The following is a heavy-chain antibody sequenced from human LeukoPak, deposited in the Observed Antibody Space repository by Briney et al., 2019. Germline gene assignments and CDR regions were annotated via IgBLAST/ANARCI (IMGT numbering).Heavy chain of an antibody. CDR1: GFTFSSYA. D-gene: IGHD4-11*01. Sequence: GGSLRLSCAASGFTFSSYAMNWVRQAPGKGLEWVSGISGSGGSTYYADSVKVRFTISRDNSKNTLYLQMNSLRAEDTAVYYCAKDRYSNYGNWFDPWGQGTLVTVFS. CDR3: AKDRYSNYGNWFDP. CDR2: ISGSGGST. J-gene: IGHJ5*02. V-gene: IGHV3-23*01.